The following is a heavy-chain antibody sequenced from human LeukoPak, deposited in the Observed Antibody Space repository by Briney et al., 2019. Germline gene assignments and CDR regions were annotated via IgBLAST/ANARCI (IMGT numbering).Heavy chain of an antibody. CDR2: IIPIFGTA. V-gene: IGHV1-69*06. CDR1: GGTFSSYA. CDR3: ARVPKWDRSYYFDY. D-gene: IGHD1-26*01. J-gene: IGHJ4*02. Sequence: GASVKVSCKASGGTFSSYAISWVRQAPGQGLEWMGGIIPIFGTANYAQKFQGRVTITADKSTSTAYMELSSLRSEDTAVYYCARVPKWDRSYYFDYWGQGTLVTVSS.